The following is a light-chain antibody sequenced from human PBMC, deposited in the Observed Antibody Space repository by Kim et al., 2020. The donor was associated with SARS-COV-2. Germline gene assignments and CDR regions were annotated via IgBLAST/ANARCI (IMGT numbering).Light chain of an antibody. CDR2: DVS. Sequence: GQSVTISCTGTSSDVGGYNYVSWYQQHPGKVPKLLIYDVSKWPSGVPDRFSGSKSGNTASLTISGLQAEDEADYCCCSYAGSYTLVFGGGTKLTVL. CDR1: SSDVGGYNY. J-gene: IGLJ3*02. CDR3: CSYAGSYTLV. V-gene: IGLV2-11*03.